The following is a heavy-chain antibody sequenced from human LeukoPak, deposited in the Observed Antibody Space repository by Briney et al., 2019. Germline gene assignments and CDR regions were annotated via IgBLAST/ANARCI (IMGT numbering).Heavy chain of an antibody. CDR1: GFTFSNAW. V-gene: IGHV3-15*01. J-gene: IGHJ4*02. CDR2: IKSKTDGGTT. D-gene: IGHD3-10*01. Sequence: GGSLRLSCAASGFTFSNAWMSWVRQAPGKGLEWVGRIKSKTDGGTTDYAAPVKGRFTISRDDSKNTLYLQMNSLKTEDTAVYYCMGTSPYYYGSGSLNDYWGQGTLVTVSS. CDR3: MGTSPYYYGSGSLNDY.